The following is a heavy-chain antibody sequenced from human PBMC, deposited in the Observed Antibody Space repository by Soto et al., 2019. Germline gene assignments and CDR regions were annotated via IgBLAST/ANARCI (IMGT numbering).Heavy chain of an antibody. CDR2: MNPNSGNT. CDR3: ARFRQAVAGKNWFDP. J-gene: IGHJ5*02. D-gene: IGHD6-19*01. CDR1: GYTFTSYD. V-gene: IGHV1-8*01. Sequence: ASVTVSCKASGYTFTSYDINWVRQATGQGLEWMGWMNPNSGNTGYAQKFQGRVTMTRNTSISTAYMELSSLRSEDTAVYYCARFRQAVAGKNWFDPWGQGTLVTVSS.